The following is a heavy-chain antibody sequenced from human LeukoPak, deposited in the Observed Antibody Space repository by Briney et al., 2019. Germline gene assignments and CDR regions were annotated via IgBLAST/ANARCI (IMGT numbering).Heavy chain of an antibody. Sequence: PSETLSLTCIVSGGSISSYYWSWIRQPAGKGLEWIGRIYSSGSTNYNPSLKSRVTMSVDTSKNQFSLKLSSVTAADTAVYYCARAGSIAARRGRGYFDYWGQGILVTVSS. V-gene: IGHV4-4*07. CDR3: ARAGSIAARRGRGYFDY. CDR2: IYSSGST. J-gene: IGHJ4*02. CDR1: GGSISSYY. D-gene: IGHD6-6*01.